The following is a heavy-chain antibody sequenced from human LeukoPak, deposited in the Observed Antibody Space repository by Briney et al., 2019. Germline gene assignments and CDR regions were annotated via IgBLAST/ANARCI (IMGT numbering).Heavy chain of an antibody. D-gene: IGHD3-22*01. CDR2: IYHSGST. CDR1: GYSISSGYY. Sequence: SETLSLTCTVSGYSISSGYYWGWIRQPPGKGLEWIGSIYHSGSTYYNPSLESRVTISVDTSKNQLSLKLSSVTAADTAVYYCARGAYDDAFDIWGQGTMVTVSS. V-gene: IGHV4-38-2*02. CDR3: ARGAYDDAFDI. J-gene: IGHJ3*02.